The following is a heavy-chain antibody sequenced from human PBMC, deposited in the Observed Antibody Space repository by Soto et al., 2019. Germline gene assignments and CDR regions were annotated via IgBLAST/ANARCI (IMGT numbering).Heavy chain of an antibody. Sequence: SETLSLTCTVSGGSISSYYWSWIRQPPGKGLEWIGYIYYSGSTNYNPSLKSRVTISVDTSKNQFSLKLSSVTAADRAVYYCARGSKGGLGRPLDYWGQGTLVTVSS. J-gene: IGHJ4*02. CDR1: GGSISSYY. V-gene: IGHV4-59*12. CDR2: IYYSGST. D-gene: IGHD2-15*01. CDR3: ARGSKGGLGRPLDY.